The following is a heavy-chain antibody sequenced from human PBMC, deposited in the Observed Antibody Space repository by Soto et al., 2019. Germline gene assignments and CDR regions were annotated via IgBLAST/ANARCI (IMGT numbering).Heavy chain of an antibody. CDR3: ARVPTCYELYGMDV. CDR2: IYYSGST. Sequence: LALTCTVSGGSISSGGYYWSWIRQHPGKGLEWIGYIYYSGSTYYNPSLKSRVTISVDTSKNQFSLKLSSVTAADTAVYYCARVPTCYELYGMDVWGQGTTVTVSS. CDR1: GGSISSGGYY. V-gene: IGHV4-31*03. D-gene: IGHD2-2*01. J-gene: IGHJ6*02.